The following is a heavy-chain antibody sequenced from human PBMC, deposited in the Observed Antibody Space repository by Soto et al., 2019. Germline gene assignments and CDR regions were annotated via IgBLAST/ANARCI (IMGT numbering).Heavy chain of an antibody. CDR2: IWVDGSEK. CDR3: VKDHCGGDCYSDPYFDN. J-gene: IGHJ4*02. V-gene: IGHV3-33*06. Sequence: QVQLVESGGGVVQPGRSLRLSCAASGFSFTTYGMHWVRQAPGKGLEWVAVIWVDGSEKYYGESVKGRFTISRDNSKNTEYLEMNSLRVEDTAMYFCVKDHCGGDCYSDPYFDNWGQGTLVTVSS. D-gene: IGHD2-21*02. CDR1: GFSFTTYG.